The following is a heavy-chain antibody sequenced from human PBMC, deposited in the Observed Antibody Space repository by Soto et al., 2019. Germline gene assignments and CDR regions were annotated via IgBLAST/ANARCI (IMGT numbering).Heavy chain of an antibody. J-gene: IGHJ6*02. D-gene: IGHD3-3*01. CDR3: TTSYSITIFGLVSRHAMDV. Sequence: PGGSLRLSCAASGSIFTGYGMHWVRQAPGKGLEWVGRIKSKTDGGTTDYAAPVKGRFTISRDDSKNTLYLQMNSLKTEDTAVYYCTTSYSITIFGLVSRHAMDVWGQGTTVTVSS. CDR2: IKSKTDGGTT. CDR1: GSIFTGYG. V-gene: IGHV3-15*07.